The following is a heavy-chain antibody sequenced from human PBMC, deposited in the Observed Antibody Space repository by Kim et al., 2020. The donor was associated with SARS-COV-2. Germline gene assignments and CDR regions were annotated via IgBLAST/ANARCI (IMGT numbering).Heavy chain of an antibody. D-gene: IGHD3-10*01. V-gene: IGHV3-30*02. J-gene: IGHJ4*02. CDR3: AKGVRGVIITYFDY. Sequence: ADTVKGRFTISRDNSRNTLYLQMNSQRAEDTAGYYCAKGVRGVIITYFDYWGQGTLVTVSS.